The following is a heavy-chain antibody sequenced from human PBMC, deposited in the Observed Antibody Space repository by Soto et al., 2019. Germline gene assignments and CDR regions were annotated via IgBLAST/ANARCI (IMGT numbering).Heavy chain of an antibody. J-gene: IGHJ4*02. CDR2: IVVGSGNT. Sequence: ASVKVSCKASGFTFTRSAVQWVRQARGQRLEWIGWIVVGSGNTNYAQKFQERVTITRDMSTSTAYMELSSLRSEDTAVYYCAAGSSSWYKQYYFDYWGQGTLVTVSS. CDR3: AAGSSSWYKQYYFDY. V-gene: IGHV1-58*01. D-gene: IGHD6-13*01. CDR1: GFTFTRSA.